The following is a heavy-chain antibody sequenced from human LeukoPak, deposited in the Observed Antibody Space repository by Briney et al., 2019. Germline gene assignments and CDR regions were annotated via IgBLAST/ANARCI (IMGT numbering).Heavy chain of an antibody. J-gene: IGHJ5*02. CDR1: GGTFSSYA. V-gene: IGHV1-69*13. CDR3: ARAPGITGTTDWFDP. D-gene: IGHD1-7*01. Sequence: SVKVSCKASGGTFSSYAIGWVRQAPGQGLEWMGGIIPIFGTANYAQKFQGRVTITADESTSTAYMELSSLRSEDTAVYYCARAPGITGTTDWFDPWGQGTLVTVSS. CDR2: IIPIFGTA.